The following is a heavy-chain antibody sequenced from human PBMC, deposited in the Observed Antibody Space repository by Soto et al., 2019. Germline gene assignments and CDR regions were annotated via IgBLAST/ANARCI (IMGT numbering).Heavy chain of an antibody. CDR3: ARDQEVHYAEHGGTDYYYGMDV. J-gene: IGHJ6*02. CDR2: IYYTGST. CDR1: GDSISSGGYY. V-gene: IGHV4-31*03. D-gene: IGHD3-16*01. Sequence: SETLSLTCTVSGDSISSGGYYWSWIRQHPGKGLEWIGYIYYTGSTYYNPSLKSRVTISVDTSKNQFSLKLSSVTAADTAVYFCARDQEVHYAEHGGTDYYYGMDVWGQGTTVTV.